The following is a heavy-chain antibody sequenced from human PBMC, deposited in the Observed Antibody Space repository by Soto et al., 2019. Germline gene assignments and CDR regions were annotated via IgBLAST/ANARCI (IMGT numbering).Heavy chain of an antibody. D-gene: IGHD2-2*01. CDR2: IDWDDDK. J-gene: IGHJ4*02. CDR3: ARIDRYCSSTSPDD. Sequence: SGPTLVNPTQTLTLTCTFSGFSLSTSGMCVSWIRQPPGKALEWLARIDWDDDKYYSTSLKTRLTISKDTSKNQVVLTMTNMDPVDTATYYCARIDRYCSSTSPDDWGQGTLVTVSS. CDR1: GFSLSTSGMC. V-gene: IGHV2-70*11.